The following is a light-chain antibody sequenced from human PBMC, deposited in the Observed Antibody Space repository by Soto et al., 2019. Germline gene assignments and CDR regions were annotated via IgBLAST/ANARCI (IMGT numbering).Light chain of an antibody. V-gene: IGKV1-12*01. CDR3: QQANSFPGT. J-gene: IGKJ2*02. CDR1: QGISSW. Sequence: DIQMTQSPSSVSASVGDRVTITCRASQGISSWLAWYQQKPGKAPKLLIYAASSLHSGVPSRFSCSGSGTNFTLTISSRQPEDCATYDGQQANSFPGTFGQGTKLEIK. CDR2: AAS.